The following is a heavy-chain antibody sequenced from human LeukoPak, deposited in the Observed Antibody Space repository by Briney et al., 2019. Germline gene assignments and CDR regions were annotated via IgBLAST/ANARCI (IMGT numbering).Heavy chain of an antibody. D-gene: IGHD2-2*01. CDR1: GYTFASYG. CDR3: ARELGYCGSTSCQALAY. CDR2: INTYNGNT. Sequence: ASVKVSCKASGYTFASYGINWVRHAPGQGLEWMGWINTYNGNTDYAQKLQGRVTMTTDTSTTTAYMELRSLRSDDTAVYYCARELGYCGSTSCQALAYWGQGTLVTVSS. J-gene: IGHJ4*02. V-gene: IGHV1-18*01.